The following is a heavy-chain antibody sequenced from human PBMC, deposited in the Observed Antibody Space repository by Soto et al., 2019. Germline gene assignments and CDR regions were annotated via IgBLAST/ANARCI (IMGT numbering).Heavy chain of an antibody. CDR2: ISGSGGTT. CDR3: STGGGSYRHAWDYYYYGMDV. D-gene: IGHD1-26*01. J-gene: IGHJ6*02. CDR1: GFTFSSYG. V-gene: IGHV3-23*02. Sequence: GGSLRLSCAASGFTFSSYGMSWVRQAPGKGLEWVSAISGSGGTTDYVAPVKGRFTISRDDSKNTLYLQMNSLKTEDTAVYYCSTGGGSYRHAWDYYYYGMDVWGQGTTVTVSS.